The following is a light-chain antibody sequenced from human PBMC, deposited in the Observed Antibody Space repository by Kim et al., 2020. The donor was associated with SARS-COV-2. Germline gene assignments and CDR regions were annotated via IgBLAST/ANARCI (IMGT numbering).Light chain of an antibody. V-gene: IGKV3-15*01. Sequence: VSPRERATLSCRASQSVSSNLAGYQQKPGQAPRLLIYGASTRATGIPARFSGSGSGTEFTLTISSLQSEDFAVYYCQQYNNWPWYTFGQGTKLEI. CDR2: GAS. J-gene: IGKJ2*01. CDR1: QSVSSN. CDR3: QQYNNWPWYT.